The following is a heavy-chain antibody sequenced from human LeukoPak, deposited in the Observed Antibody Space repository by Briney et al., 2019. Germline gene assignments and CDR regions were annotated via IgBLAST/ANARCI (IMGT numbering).Heavy chain of an antibody. J-gene: IGHJ4*02. CDR2: VSISSGTI. D-gene: IGHD3-22*01. CDR1: GFTFSGHN. CDR3: TTVGYYDSSGYFPSLDLFDY. V-gene: IGHV3-48*04. Sequence: GGSLRLSCAASGFTFSGHNMNWVRQAPGKGLEWIAFVSISSGTIYYADSVNGRFRISRDNAKSSLDLETNSLRAEDTAVYYCTTVGYYDSSGYFPSLDLFDYWGQGTLVTVSS.